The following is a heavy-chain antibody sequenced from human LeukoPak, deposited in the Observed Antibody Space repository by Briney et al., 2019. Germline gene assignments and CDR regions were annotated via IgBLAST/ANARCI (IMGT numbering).Heavy chain of an antibody. Sequence: PGGSLRLSCAASGFTFSSYTMNWVRQAPGKGLEWVSSIAGSSCYISYADSVKGRFTISRDNAKRSLYLQMTCLTAEDTAVYYCARDRGAYCGGDCYLGFDYWGRGTLVTVSS. CDR3: ARDRGAYCGGDCYLGFDY. CDR2: IAGSSCYI. D-gene: IGHD2-21*02. J-gene: IGHJ4*01. V-gene: IGHV3-21*01. CDR1: GFTFSSYT.